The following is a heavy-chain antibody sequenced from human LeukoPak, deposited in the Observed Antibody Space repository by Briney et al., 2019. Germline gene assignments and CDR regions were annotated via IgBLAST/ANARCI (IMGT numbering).Heavy chain of an antibody. D-gene: IGHD3-22*01. CDR1: GGSISSSSYY. J-gene: IGHJ3*02. CDR3: ARQSDYYDSSGYYYPDAFDI. V-gene: IGHV4-39*01. CDR2: IYYSGST. Sequence: PSETLSLTCTVSGGSISSSSYYWGWIRQPPGKGLEWIGSIYYSGSTYYNPSLKSRVTISVDTSKNQFSLKLSSVTAADTAVYYCARQSDYYDSSGYYYPDAFDIWGQGTMVTVSS.